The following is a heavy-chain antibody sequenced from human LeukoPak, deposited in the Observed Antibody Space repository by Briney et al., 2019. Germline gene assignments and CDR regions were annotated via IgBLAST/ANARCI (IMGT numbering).Heavy chain of an antibody. Sequence: GGSLRLSCAASGFTFSSYAMHWVRQAPGKGLEWVAVISYDGSNKYYADSVKGRFTISRDNSKNTLYLQMNSLRAEDTAAYYCARVISSSLAFDIWGQGTVVTVSS. CDR1: GFTFSSYA. V-gene: IGHV3-30*01. CDR2: ISYDGSNK. CDR3: ARVISSSLAFDI. D-gene: IGHD6-6*01. J-gene: IGHJ3*02.